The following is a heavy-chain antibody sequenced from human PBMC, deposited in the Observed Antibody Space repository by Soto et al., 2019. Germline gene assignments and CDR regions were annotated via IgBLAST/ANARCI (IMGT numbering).Heavy chain of an antibody. J-gene: IGHJ4*02. CDR3: ARSSGLGIDF. V-gene: IGHV3-33*01. CDR2: IWDDESKK. CDR1: GFTFNTHG. Sequence: QVQLVESGGGVVQPGRSLRLSCAASGFTFNTHGMHWVRQAPGKGLGWVAVIWDDESKKYYEDSVTGRFTISRDNSRSALYLQMDSLRAEDTGVYYCARSSGLGIDFWGQGTLVTVSS. D-gene: IGHD6-19*01.